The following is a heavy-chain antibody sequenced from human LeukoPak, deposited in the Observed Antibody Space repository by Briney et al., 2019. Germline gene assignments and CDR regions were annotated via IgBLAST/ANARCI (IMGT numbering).Heavy chain of an antibody. D-gene: IGHD6-19*01. CDR1: GFTFSSYW. J-gene: IGHJ4*02. CDR3: ARSRGGQWLALDY. V-gene: IGHV3-7*01. Sequence: GGSLRLSCAASGFTFSSYWMTWDRRAPGKGLEWVANINEAGTERYYDDSVKGRITISRDNAKNSLFLQVNSLTDEDTAIYYCARSRGGQWLALDYWGQGTLVTVSS. CDR2: INEAGTER.